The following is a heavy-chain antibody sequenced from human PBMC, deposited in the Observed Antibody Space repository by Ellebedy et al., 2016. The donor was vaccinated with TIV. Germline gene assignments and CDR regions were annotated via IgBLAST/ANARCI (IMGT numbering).Heavy chain of an antibody. J-gene: IGHJ4*02. V-gene: IGHV1-8*02. CDR3: ARGRDY. CDR1: GGTFSSYA. CDR2: MNPNSSNT. Sequence: ASVKVSCKASGGTFSSYAISWVRQATGQGLEWMGWMNPNSSNTGYAQKFQGRVTMTRNTSISTAYMEFSSLRSEDTAVYYCARGRDYWGQGTLVTVSS.